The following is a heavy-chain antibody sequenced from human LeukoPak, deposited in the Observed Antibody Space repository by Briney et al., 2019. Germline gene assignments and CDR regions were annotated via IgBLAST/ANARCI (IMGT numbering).Heavy chain of an antibody. CDR1: GFTFSDYY. J-gene: IGHJ6*02. CDR3: ARDADRFTNQPVDYGMDV. D-gene: IGHD1-14*01. V-gene: IGHV3-11*01. CDR2: ISSSGSTI. Sequence: PGGSLRLSCAASGFTFSDYYMSWIRQAPGKGLEWVSYISSSGSTIYYADSVKGRFTISRDNAKNSLYLQMNSLRAEDTAVYYCARDADRFTNQPVDYGMDVWGQGTTVTVSS.